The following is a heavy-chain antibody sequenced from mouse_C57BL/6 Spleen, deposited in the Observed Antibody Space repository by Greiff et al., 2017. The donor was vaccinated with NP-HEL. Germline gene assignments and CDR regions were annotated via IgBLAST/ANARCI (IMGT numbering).Heavy chain of an antibody. CDR1: GFSFNTYA. J-gene: IGHJ2*01. V-gene: IGHV10-1*01. Sequence: DAGGGLVQPKGSLKLSCAASGFSFNTYAMNWVRQAPGKGLEWVARIRSKSNNYATYYADSVKDRFTISRDDSESMLYLQMNNLKTEDTAMYYCVREGVTTVVPNYFDYWGQGTTLTVSS. CDR3: VREGVTTVVPNYFDY. CDR2: IRSKSNNYAT. D-gene: IGHD1-1*01.